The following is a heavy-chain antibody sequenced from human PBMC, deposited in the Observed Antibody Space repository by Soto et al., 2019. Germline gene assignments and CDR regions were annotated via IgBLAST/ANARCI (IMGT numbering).Heavy chain of an antibody. Sequence: SLRLSCAASGFTFSSYAMHWVRQAPGKGLEWVAVISYDGSNKYYADSVNGRFTISRDNSKNTLYLQMNSLRAEDTAVYYCAREGYCSSTSCYYYYYYGMDVWGQGTTVTVSS. CDR1: GFTFSSYA. J-gene: IGHJ6*02. CDR3: AREGYCSSTSCYYYYYYGMDV. D-gene: IGHD2-2*01. V-gene: IGHV3-30-3*01. CDR2: ISYDGSNK.